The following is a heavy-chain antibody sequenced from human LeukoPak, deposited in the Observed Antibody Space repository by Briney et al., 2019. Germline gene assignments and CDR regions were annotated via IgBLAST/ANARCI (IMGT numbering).Heavy chain of an antibody. Sequence: SETLSLTCTVCGGSISSYYWSWIRQPPGKGLEWIGYIYTSGSTNYNPSLKSRVTISVDTSKNQFSLKLSSVTAADTAVYYCARHINWIDAFDIWGQGTMVTVSS. CDR1: GGSISSYY. CDR3: ARHINWIDAFDI. V-gene: IGHV4-4*09. CDR2: IYTSGST. J-gene: IGHJ3*02. D-gene: IGHD1-1*01.